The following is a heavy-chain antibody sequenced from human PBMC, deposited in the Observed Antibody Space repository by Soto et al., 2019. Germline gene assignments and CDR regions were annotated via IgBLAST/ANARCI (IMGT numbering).Heavy chain of an antibody. CDR1: GGSISSYY. D-gene: IGHD3-16*01. CDR3: ARTWGSRYDY. J-gene: IGHJ4*02. CDR2: IYYSGST. V-gene: IGHV4-59*12. Sequence: PSETLSLTCTVSGGSISSYYWSWIRQPPGKGLEWIGYIYYSGSTNYNPSLKSRVTISVDTSKNQFSLKLSSVTAADTAVYYCARTWGSRYDYWGRGTLVTVSS.